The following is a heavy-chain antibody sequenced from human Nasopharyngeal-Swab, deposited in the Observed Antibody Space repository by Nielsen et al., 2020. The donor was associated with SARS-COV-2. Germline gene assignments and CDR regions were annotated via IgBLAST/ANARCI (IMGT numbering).Heavy chain of an antibody. V-gene: IGHV3-7*01. D-gene: IGHD6-19*01. CDR3: ARGGAVAGNDYYYGMDV. Sequence: GGSLRLSCEASGFTFSSYWMSWVRQAQGKGLEWVANINEDGSEKYYVDSVKGRFTISRDNAKKSLDLQMNSLRAEDTAVYYCARGGAVAGNDYYYGMDVWGQGTTVTVSS. CDR1: GFTFSSYW. CDR2: INEDGSEK. J-gene: IGHJ6*02.